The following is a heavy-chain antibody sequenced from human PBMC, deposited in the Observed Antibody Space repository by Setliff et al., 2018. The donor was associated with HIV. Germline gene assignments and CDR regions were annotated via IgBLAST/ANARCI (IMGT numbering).Heavy chain of an antibody. V-gene: IGHV4-61*09. CDR1: GDSISSGSYY. D-gene: IGHD6-19*01. J-gene: IGHJ4*02. CDR2: IYTSGST. CDR3: ATGITMAPDY. Sequence: SETLSLTCTVSGDSISSGSYYWSWIRQPAGKGLEWIGHIYTSGSTNYNPSLKSRVTISVDTSKNQFSLKLTSVTAADTAVYYCATGITMAPDYWGQGSLVTVSS.